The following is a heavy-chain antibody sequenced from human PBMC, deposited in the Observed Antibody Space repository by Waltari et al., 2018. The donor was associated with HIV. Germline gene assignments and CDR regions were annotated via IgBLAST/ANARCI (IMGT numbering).Heavy chain of an antibody. V-gene: IGHV4-39*07. CDR2: IYYSVGT. CDR1: GGSISSSSYY. CDR3: ARVPYYYDSSGYTV. J-gene: IGHJ4*02. Sequence: QLQLQESGPGLVKPSETLSLTCTVSGGSISSSSYYWGWIRQPPGKGLEWIGSIYYSVGTYYNPSLKSRVTISVDTSKNQFSLKLSSVTAADTAVYYCARVPYYYDSSGYTVWGQGTLVTVSS. D-gene: IGHD3-22*01.